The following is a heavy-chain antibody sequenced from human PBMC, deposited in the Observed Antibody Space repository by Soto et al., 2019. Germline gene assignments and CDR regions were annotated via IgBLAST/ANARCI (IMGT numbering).Heavy chain of an antibody. Sequence: QVQLQEAGPGLVKPSQTLSLTCTVSGGSIINSGYYWNWIRQHPGKGLEWIGFIYYSGSTYYNPSLKSRVTISVDTSKNQFSLKLSSVTAADTAVYYCARDMYASGPNTFDIWSQGKMVTVSS. D-gene: IGHD2-8*01. CDR3: ARDMYASGPNTFDI. V-gene: IGHV4-31*03. CDR1: GGSIINSGYY. CDR2: IYYSGST. J-gene: IGHJ3*02.